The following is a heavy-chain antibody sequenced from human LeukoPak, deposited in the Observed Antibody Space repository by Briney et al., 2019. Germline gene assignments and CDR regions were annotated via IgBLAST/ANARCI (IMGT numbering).Heavy chain of an antibody. CDR3: AKDSMVRGVSVYFDY. CDR1: GFTFSSYG. V-gene: IGHV3-23*01. D-gene: IGHD3-10*01. Sequence: PGGSLRLSCAASGFTFSSYGMSWVRQAPGKGLEWVSAISGSGGSTYYADSVKGRFTISRDNSKNTLYLQMNSLRAEDTAVYYCAKDSMVRGVSVYFDYRGQGTLVTVSS. J-gene: IGHJ4*02. CDR2: ISGSGGST.